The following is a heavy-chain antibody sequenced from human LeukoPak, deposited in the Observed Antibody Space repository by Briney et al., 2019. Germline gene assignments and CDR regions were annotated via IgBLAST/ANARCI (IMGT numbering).Heavy chain of an antibody. J-gene: IGHJ4*02. Sequence: GESLRLSCAASGFTFNSYAFNWVRQAPGKGLEWVSYISSSSNVIYYTDSVKGRFTISRDNAKNSLYLQMNSLRAEDTAVYYCARGDYWGQGTLVTVSS. CDR2: ISSSSNVI. CDR3: ARGDY. V-gene: IGHV3-48*01. CDR1: GFTFNSYA.